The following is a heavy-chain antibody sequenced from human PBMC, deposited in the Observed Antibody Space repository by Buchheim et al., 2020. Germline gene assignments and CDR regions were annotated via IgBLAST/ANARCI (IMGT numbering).Heavy chain of an antibody. CDR3: ARINDSSNWSIDF. J-gene: IGHJ1*01. D-gene: IGHD2-8*01. V-gene: IGHV3-33*01. CDR2: IWFDGRDQ. CDR1: GFALSSYG. Sequence: QAQLVASGGGVVQPGGSLRLSCAASGFALSSYGIHWVRQAPGKGLEWVTGIWFDGRDQYYADSVKGRFTISRDNSKNTLHLQMNSLRVEDTAMYYCARINDSSNWSIDFWGQGT.